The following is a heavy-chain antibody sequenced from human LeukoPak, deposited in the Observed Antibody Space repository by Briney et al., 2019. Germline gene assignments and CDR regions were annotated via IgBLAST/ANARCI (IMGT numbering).Heavy chain of an antibody. V-gene: IGHV3-30*02. CDR1: GLTLSNYG. D-gene: IGHD2-2*01. CDR3: AQVVPAARSIDN. J-gene: IGHJ4*02. Sequence: GGSLRLSCAASGLTLSNYGMHWVRQAPGKGPEWVACIRNDGSYENYADSVKGRFTISRDNSKNTLYLQMNSLRAEDTAVYYCAQVVPAARSIDNWGQGTLVTVSS. CDR2: IRNDGSYE.